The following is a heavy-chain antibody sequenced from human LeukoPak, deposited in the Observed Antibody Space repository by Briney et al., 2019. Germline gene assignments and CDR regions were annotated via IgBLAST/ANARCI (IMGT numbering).Heavy chain of an antibody. CDR1: AFTLSSYW. D-gene: IGHD3-22*01. J-gene: IGHJ4*02. V-gene: IGHV3-7*01. CDR3: ARDSDYYDSSGYYGY. Sequence: GGSLRLSCAASAFTLSSYWMSWVRQAPGKGLEGVANIKQDGSEKYYVDSVKGRFTISRDNAKNSLYLQMNSLRAEDTAVYYCARDSDYYDSSGYYGYWGQGTLVTVSS. CDR2: IKQDGSEK.